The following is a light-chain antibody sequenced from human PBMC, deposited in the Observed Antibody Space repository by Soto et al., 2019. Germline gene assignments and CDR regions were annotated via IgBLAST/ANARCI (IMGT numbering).Light chain of an antibody. V-gene: IGLV2-14*01. J-gene: IGLJ2*01. CDR3: SSFRSGGTRVL. CDR1: SSDIGGYNY. CDR2: EVT. Sequence: QSVLTQPASVSGSPGQSITISCTGTSSDIGGYNYVSWYQQYPGKAPNLIIYEVTKRPSGISYRFSGSKSGNTASLTISGLQVEDEADYYCSSFRSGGTRVLFGGGTKVTVL.